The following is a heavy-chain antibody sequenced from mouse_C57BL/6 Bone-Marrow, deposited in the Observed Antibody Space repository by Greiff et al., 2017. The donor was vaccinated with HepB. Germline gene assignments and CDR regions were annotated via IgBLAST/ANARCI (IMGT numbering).Heavy chain of an antibody. V-gene: IGHV1-69*01. CDR3: ARGDGYYGSSYVPTMDY. J-gene: IGHJ4*01. D-gene: IGHD1-1*01. Sequence: QVQLKQPGAELVMPGASVKLSCKASGYTFTSYWMHWVKQRPGQGLEWIGEIDPSDSYTNYNQKFKGKSTLTVDKSSSTADMQLSSLTSEDSAVYYCARGDGYYGSSYVPTMDYWGQGTSVTVSS. CDR1: GYTFTSYW. CDR2: IDPSDSYT.